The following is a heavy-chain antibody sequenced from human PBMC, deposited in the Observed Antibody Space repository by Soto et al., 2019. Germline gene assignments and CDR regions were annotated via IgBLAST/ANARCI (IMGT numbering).Heavy chain of an antibody. D-gene: IGHD2-15*01. CDR2: INSDGSST. V-gene: IGHV3-74*01. J-gene: IGHJ4*02. Sequence: EVQLVESGGGLVQPGGSLRLSCAASGFTFSSYWMHWVRQAPGKGLVWVSRINSDGSSTSYAESVKGRFTISRDNDKNTLYLQMNSLRAEDTAVYYCVRTSLVVAAATREDYWGQGTLVTVSS. CDR3: VRTSLVVAAATREDY. CDR1: GFTFSSYW.